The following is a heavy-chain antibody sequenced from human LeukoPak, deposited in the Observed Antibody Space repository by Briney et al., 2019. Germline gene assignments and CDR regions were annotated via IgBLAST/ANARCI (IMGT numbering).Heavy chain of an antibody. V-gene: IGHV4-59*01. CDR1: GGSISSYY. CDR3: AREIVVVPAAMNRFDP. J-gene: IGHJ5*02. CDR2: IYYSGST. D-gene: IGHD2-2*01. Sequence: SETLSLICTVSGGSISSYYWSWIRQPPGKGLEWIGYIYYSGSTNYNPSLKSRVTISVDTSKNQFSLKLSSVTAADTAVYYCAREIVVVPAAMNRFDPWGQGTLVTVSS.